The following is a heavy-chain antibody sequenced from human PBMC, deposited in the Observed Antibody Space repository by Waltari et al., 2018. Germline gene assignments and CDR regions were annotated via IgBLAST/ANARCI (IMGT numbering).Heavy chain of an antibody. CDR3: ARGAGNYVYYYYGMDV. Sequence: VQLVESGGGLVQPGGSLRLSCEASGFLLSSHCMHWVPQAPGKGLVWVSRINSDGSSTSYADSLKGRFTISRDNAKNTLYLQMNSLRAEDTAVYYCARGAGNYVYYYYGMDVWGQGTTVTVSS. CDR1: GFLLSSHC. CDR2: INSDGSST. D-gene: IGHD4-4*01. J-gene: IGHJ6*02. V-gene: IGHV3-74*01.